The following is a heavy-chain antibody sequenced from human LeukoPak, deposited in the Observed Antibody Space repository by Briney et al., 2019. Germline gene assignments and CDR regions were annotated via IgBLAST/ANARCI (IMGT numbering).Heavy chain of an antibody. V-gene: IGHV1-3*01. CDR1: GYTFTSYA. CDR3: ARDMFRMFYHYDSYWFDP. J-gene: IGHJ5*02. CDR2: INAGNGNT. Sequence: GASVKVSCKASGYTFTSYAMHWVRQAPGQRLEWMGWINAGNGNTKYSQKFQGRVTITRDTSASTAYMELSSLRSEDTAVYYCARDMFRMFYHYDSYWFDPWGQGTLVTVSS. D-gene: IGHD3-22*01.